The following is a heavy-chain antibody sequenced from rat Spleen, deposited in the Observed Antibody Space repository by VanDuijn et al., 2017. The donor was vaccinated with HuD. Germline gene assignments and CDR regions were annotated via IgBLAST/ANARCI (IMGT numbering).Heavy chain of an antibody. V-gene: IGHV5-19*01. CDR3: ATDGFYDGTYYAVYVMDA. Sequence: EVHLVESGGGLVQPGRSLKVSCAASGFTFSNYGMHWIRQAPTQGLECVASISPTGATTNYRDSVKGRFTISRDNAESTLFLQMDSLRSEDTATYYCATDGFYDGTYYAVYVMDAWGQGASVTVSS. D-gene: IGHD1-12*02. J-gene: IGHJ4*01. CDR1: GFTFSNYG. CDR2: ISPTGATT.